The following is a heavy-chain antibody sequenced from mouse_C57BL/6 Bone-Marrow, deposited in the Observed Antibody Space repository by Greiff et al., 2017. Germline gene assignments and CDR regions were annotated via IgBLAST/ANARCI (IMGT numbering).Heavy chain of an antibody. CDR1: GFTFSSYA. J-gene: IGHJ4*01. Sequence: DVKLVESGGGLVKPGGSLKLSCAASGFTFSSYAMSWVRQTPEKRLEWVATISDGGSYTYYPDNVKGRFPISRDNAKNNLYLQMSHLKSEDTAMYYCARGPLDYWGQGTSVTVSS. CDR3: ARGPLDY. V-gene: IGHV5-4*03. CDR2: ISDGGSYT.